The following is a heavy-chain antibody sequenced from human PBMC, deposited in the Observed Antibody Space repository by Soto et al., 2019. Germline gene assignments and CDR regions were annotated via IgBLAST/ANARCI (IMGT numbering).Heavy chain of an antibody. J-gene: IGHJ2*01. D-gene: IGHD3-22*01. CDR1: GGSIGSYF. CDR3: ARAPSGYSWDWYFDL. V-gene: IGHV4-59*01. Sequence: QVQLQESGPGLVKPSETLSLTCTVSGGSIGSYFWGWVRQPPGKGLEWIGHIHHSGSTYFKSSLQSRVTLSMDTSKNHVSLKLSSVTAADTAVYYCARAPSGYSWDWYFDLWGRGTLVTVSS. CDR2: IHHSGST.